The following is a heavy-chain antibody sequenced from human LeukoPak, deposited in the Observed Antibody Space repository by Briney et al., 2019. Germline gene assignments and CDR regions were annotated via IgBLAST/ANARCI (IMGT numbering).Heavy chain of an antibody. CDR1: GGSISSRSYY. D-gene: IGHD3-10*01. V-gene: IGHV4-39*01. CDR3: ARYVTGRRYYGSGSYYQAGYFDY. CDR2: IYYSGST. Sequence: SETLSLTCTVSGGSISSRSYYWGWIRQPPGKGLEWIGSIYYSGSTYYNPSLKSRVTISVDTSKNQFSLKLSSVTAADTAVYYCARYVTGRRYYGSGSYYQAGYFDYWGQGTLVTVSS. J-gene: IGHJ4*02.